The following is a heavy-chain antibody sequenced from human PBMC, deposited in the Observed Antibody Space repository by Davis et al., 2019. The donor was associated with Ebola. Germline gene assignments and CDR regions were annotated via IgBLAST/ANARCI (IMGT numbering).Heavy chain of an antibody. Sequence: GESLKISCQGSGYTFTNYWIGWVRQMPGKGLEWMGIIYPGDSDTRYSPSFQGQVTISADKSISTAYLQWSSLKASDTAIYYCARCRSLGTYYYMDVWGKGTTVTVSS. J-gene: IGHJ6*03. CDR1: GYTFTNYW. D-gene: IGHD3-16*01. CDR3: ARCRSLGTYYYMDV. V-gene: IGHV5-51*01. CDR2: IYPGDSDT.